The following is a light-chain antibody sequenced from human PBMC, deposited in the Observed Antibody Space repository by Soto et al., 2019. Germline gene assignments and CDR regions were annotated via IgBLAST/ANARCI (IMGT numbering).Light chain of an antibody. CDR2: GAS. V-gene: IGKV3-20*01. Sequence: MVCKQSACTVSLSPEERAILSCRASQSVSNNYLAWYQQKPGQAPRLLIYGASNRATGIPDRFSGSGSGTDFTLTSSRLEPEDFAVYYCQQYGSLGTFGQGTKVDI. J-gene: IGKJ1*01. CDR1: QSVSNNY. CDR3: QQYGSLGT.